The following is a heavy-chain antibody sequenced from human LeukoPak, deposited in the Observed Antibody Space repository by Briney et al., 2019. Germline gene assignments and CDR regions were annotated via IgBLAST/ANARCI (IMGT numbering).Heavy chain of an antibody. CDR3: ARFSGPTLGTNWFDP. CDR2: INPNSGDT. Sequence: ASVKVSCKASGYIFTGYYMHWVRQAPGQGLECMGWINPNSGDTNYAQKFQGRVTMTRDTSISTAYMELSRLRSDDTAVYYCARFSGPTLGTNWFDPWGQGTQVIVSS. D-gene: IGHD3-10*01. J-gene: IGHJ5*02. V-gene: IGHV1-2*02. CDR1: GYIFTGYY.